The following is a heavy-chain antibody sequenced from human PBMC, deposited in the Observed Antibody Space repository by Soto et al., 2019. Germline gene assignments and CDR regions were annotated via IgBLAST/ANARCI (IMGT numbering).Heavy chain of an antibody. CDR1: GFTFSSYA. V-gene: IGHV3-23*01. CDR3: APIKRKSGSTGALNWFDP. CDR2: ISGSGGST. Sequence: EVQLLESGGGLVQPGGSLRLSCAASGFTFSSYAMSWVRQAPGKGLEWVSAISGSGGSTYYAASVKGRFTISRDNSKNTLYLQMISLRAEDTAVYYCAPIKRKSGSTGALNWFDPWGQGTLVTGSS. J-gene: IGHJ5*02. D-gene: IGHD6-25*01.